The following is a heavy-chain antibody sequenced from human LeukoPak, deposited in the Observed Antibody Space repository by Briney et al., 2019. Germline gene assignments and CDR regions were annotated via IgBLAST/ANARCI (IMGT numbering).Heavy chain of an antibody. V-gene: IGHV4-39*07. Sequence: SETLSLTCTVSGSSISSSSYYWGWIRQPPGKGLEWIGSIYHSGSVYFNPSLKSRVTISVDTSNNQFSLKLSSVTAADTAVYYCASTTTVTTDYWGQGTLVTVSS. CDR2: IYHSGSV. CDR1: GSSISSSSYY. D-gene: IGHD4-17*01. CDR3: ASTTTVTTDY. J-gene: IGHJ4*02.